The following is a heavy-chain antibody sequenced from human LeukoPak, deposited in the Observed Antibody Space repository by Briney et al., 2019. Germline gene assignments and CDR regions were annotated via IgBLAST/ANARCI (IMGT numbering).Heavy chain of an antibody. CDR1: GYSISSGYY. J-gene: IGHJ5*02. D-gene: IGHD3-22*01. CDR3: ARDGDYYDSRGVNWFDP. V-gene: IGHV4-38-2*02. CDR2: IYQSGST. Sequence: PPETLSLTCSVSGYSISSGYYWGWIRQPPGKGLEWIGSIYQSGSTYYNPSLKSRVTISVDTSKNQFSLKLSSVTAADTAVYYCARDGDYYDSRGVNWFDPWGQGTLVTVSS.